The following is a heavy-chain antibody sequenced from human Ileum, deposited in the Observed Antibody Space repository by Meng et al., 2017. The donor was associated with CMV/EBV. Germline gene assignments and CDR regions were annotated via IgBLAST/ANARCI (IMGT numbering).Heavy chain of an antibody. J-gene: IGHJ4*02. D-gene: IGHD7-27*01. CDR2: INTYTGDT. Sequence: QVQVVQSGAEVKKPGASVRVSCKPSGYSFTVYTIHWARQAPGQGLGWMGRINTYTGDTYYAQKFRGRVTMTRDTSISTAYMELSGLRSDDTAIYYCARDNWGSDYWGQGTLVTVSS. CDR1: GYSFTVYT. CDR3: ARDNWGSDY. V-gene: IGHV1-2*06.